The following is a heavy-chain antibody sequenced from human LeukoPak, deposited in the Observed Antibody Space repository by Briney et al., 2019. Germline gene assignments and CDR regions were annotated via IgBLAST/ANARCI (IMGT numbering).Heavy chain of an antibody. Sequence: GRSLRLSCAASGLTFSSYGMHWVRQAPGKGLEWVAVIWYDGSNKYYADSVKGRFTISRDNSKNTLYLQMNSLRAEDTAVYYCARDLTGRNYFDYWGQGTLVTVSS. CDR1: GLTFSSYG. D-gene: IGHD3-9*01. V-gene: IGHV3-33*01. CDR2: IWYDGSNK. CDR3: ARDLTGRNYFDY. J-gene: IGHJ4*02.